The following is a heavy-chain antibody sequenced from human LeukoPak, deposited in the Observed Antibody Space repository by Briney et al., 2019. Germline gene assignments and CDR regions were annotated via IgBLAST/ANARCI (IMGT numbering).Heavy chain of an antibody. D-gene: IGHD2-2*01. V-gene: IGHV5-51*01. J-gene: IGHJ2*01. CDR1: GYTFNSYW. Sequence: GESLKISCKGSGYTFNSYWIGWVRQMPGKGLEWMGIIYPGDSDTRYSQSFQGQVTISADKSISTAYLQWSSLKASDTAMYYCARRAPGCSSTSCYDWYFDLWGRGTLVTVSS. CDR2: IYPGDSDT. CDR3: ARRAPGCSSTSCYDWYFDL.